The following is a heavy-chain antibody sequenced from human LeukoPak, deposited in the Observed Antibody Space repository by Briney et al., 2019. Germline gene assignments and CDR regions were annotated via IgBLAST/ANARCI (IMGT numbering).Heavy chain of an antibody. J-gene: IGHJ4*02. D-gene: IGHD6-13*01. CDR2: IYFSGGNT. CDR3: AKDRYSRLFDY. V-gene: IGHV3-23*01. CDR1: GFTFSNYA. Sequence: GGSLRLSCAASGFTFSNYAMSWVRQAPGKGLEWVSSIYFSGGNTYSADSVKGRFTTSRDNSKNTLYLQMNSLRAEDTAVYYCAKDRYSRLFDYWGQGTLVTVSS.